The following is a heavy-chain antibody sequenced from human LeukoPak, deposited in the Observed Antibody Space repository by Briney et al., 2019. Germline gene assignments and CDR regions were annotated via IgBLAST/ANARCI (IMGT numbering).Heavy chain of an antibody. CDR3: ARGILPKYIRFGMDV. Sequence: GGSLRLSCAASTFIVSSSHMTWVRQTPGKGLEWVSVVYSSGSTFYADSVKGRFTISRDNSKSTLFLQMDSLRAEDTAIYYCARGILPKYIRFGMDVWGRGATVTVSS. CDR2: VYSSGST. V-gene: IGHV3-53*01. CDR1: TFIVSSSH. D-gene: IGHD1-14*01. J-gene: IGHJ6*02.